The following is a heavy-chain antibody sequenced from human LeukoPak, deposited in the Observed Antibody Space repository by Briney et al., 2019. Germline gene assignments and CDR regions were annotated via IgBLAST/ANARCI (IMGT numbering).Heavy chain of an antibody. CDR3: AKAVRTIPATVTFDC. Sequence: GGSLRLSCAVSGITFSSCHMNWVRQAPGKGLEWVSYISTTSEIYYADSVKGRFTISRDNAKNSLYLQMNGLRDEDTAVYYCAKAVRTIPATVTFDCWGQGTLVTVSS. V-gene: IGHV3-48*02. J-gene: IGHJ4*02. D-gene: IGHD4-17*01. CDR1: GITFSSCH. CDR2: ISTTSEI.